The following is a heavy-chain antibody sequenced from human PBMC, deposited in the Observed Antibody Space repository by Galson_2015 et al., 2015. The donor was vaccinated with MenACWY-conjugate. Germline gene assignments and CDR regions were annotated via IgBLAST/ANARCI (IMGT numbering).Heavy chain of an antibody. Sequence: LSLTCSVSGGSMNSSSYYWGWIRQPPGKGLEWIGSIYYSGSTYYNPSLKSRVTISVDTSKNQFFPKLSSVTAADTAVYYCVGLPRGYSGYHWAYWGRGTLVIVSS. CDR1: GGSMNSSSYY. J-gene: IGHJ4*02. D-gene: IGHD5-12*01. V-gene: IGHV4-39*07. CDR3: VGLPRGYSGYHWAY. CDR2: IYYSGST.